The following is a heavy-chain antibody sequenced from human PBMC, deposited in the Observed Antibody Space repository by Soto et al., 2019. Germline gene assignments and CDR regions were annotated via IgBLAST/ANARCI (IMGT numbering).Heavy chain of an antibody. CDR3: AIRGRLGGFDP. J-gene: IGHJ5*02. D-gene: IGHD3-16*01. V-gene: IGHV4-39*01. CDR1: GVSISSSSYY. Sequence: QLQLQESGPGLVKPSETLSLTCTVSGVSISSSSYYWGWIRQPPGKGLEWLGSIYYSGSTYYNPSLKSRVTISVDTSKNHFSLRLISVTAADTAVYYCAIRGRLGGFDPWGQGTLVTVS. CDR2: IYYSGST.